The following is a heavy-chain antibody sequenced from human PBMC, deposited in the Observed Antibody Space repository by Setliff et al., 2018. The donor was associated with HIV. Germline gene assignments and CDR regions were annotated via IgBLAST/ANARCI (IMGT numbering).Heavy chain of an antibody. Sequence: PGESLKISCAASGFTFSPYWMHWVRQAPGKGLVWVSRINSDGITTSYADSVKGRFTISRDNAKNTLYLEMNSLRAEDTAVYYCVRDRPNWAFDYWGQGTLVTVS. V-gene: IGHV3-74*01. CDR3: VRDRPNWAFDY. J-gene: IGHJ4*02. D-gene: IGHD7-27*01. CDR2: INSDGITT. CDR1: GFTFSPYW.